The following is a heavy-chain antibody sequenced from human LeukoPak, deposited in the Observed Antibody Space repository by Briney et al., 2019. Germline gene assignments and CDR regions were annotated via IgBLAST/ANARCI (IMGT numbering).Heavy chain of an antibody. CDR1: GFTFSSYG. CDR3: ARDLLAAAGRGGFFDY. CDR2: IWYDGSNK. J-gene: IGHJ4*02. Sequence: GGSLRLSCAASGFTFSSYGMHWVRQAPGKGLEWVAIIWYDGSNKYFADSVKGRFTISRDNSKNTLYLQMNSLRAEDTAVYYCARDLLAAAGRGGFFDYWGQGTLVTVSS. V-gene: IGHV3-33*01. D-gene: IGHD6-13*01.